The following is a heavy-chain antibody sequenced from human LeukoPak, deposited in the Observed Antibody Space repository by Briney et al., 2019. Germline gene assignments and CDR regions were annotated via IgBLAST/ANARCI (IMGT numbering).Heavy chain of an antibody. D-gene: IGHD3-16*02. CDR3: ARGSSTFGGVIVIPPGY. Sequence: PGGSLRLSCAASGFTFNSYGMHWVRQAPGKGLEWVAVISFDGSNKYYEDSVKGRFTISRDNSKNTLYLQMNNLRVEDTAMYYCARGSSTFGGVIVIPPGYWGQGTLVTVSS. CDR1: GFTFNSYG. J-gene: IGHJ4*02. V-gene: IGHV3-30-3*01. CDR2: ISFDGSNK.